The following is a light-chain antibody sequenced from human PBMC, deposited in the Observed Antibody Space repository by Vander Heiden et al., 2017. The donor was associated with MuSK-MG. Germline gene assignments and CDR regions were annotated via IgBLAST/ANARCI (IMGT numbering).Light chain of an antibody. CDR1: QSVSTL. CDR2: AAY. J-gene: IGKJ2*01. V-gene: IGKV1-39*01. CDR3: QQSFIHPLHT. Sequence: DIQMTQSPSSLFASVGDRVTMTCRASQSVSTLLNWYQQKPGKAPKLLIYAAYTLQSAVPSRLSGSGYGTEFTLTISSRQPDAFAPYYCQQSFIHPLHTFGQGTKLE.